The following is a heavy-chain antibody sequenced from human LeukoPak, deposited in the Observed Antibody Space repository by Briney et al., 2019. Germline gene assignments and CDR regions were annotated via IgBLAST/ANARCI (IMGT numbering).Heavy chain of an antibody. V-gene: IGHV4-61*01. D-gene: IGHD6-19*01. CDR3: ARVPSRHSSGWTFDY. CDR1: GGSVSSGSYY. J-gene: IGHJ4*02. Sequence: SETLSLTCTVSGGSVSSGSYYWSWIRQPPGKGLEWIGYIYYSGSTNYNPSLKSRVTISVDTSKNQFSLNLSSVTAADTAVYYCARVPSRHSSGWTFDYWGQGTLVTVSS. CDR2: IYYSGST.